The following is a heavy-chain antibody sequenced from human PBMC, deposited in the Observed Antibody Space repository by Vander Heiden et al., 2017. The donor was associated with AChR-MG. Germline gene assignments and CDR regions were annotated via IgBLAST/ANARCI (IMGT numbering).Heavy chain of an antibody. CDR2: IIPIFGTA. Sequence: QVQLVQSGAEVTKPGSSVKVSCKASGGTFSSYAISWVRQAPGQGLEWMGGIIPIFGTANYAQKFQGRVTITADESTSTAYMELSSLRSEDTAVYYCARPSPRGYCSSTSCYFYGMDVWGQGTTVTVSS. D-gene: IGHD2-2*01. J-gene: IGHJ6*02. CDR1: GGTFSSYA. CDR3: ARPSPRGYCSSTSCYFYGMDV. V-gene: IGHV1-69*01.